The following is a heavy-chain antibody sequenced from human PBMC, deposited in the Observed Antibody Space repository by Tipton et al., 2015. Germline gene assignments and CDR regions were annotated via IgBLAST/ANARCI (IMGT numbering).Heavy chain of an antibody. CDR1: DGSISSYY. V-gene: IGHV4-59*01. CDR2: IYYSGST. J-gene: IGHJ6*02. Sequence: LRLSCTVSDGSISSYYWSWIRQPPGKGLEWIGYIYYSGSTNYNPALKSRVTISVDTSKNQFSLTLNSVAAADTAVYYCARDLEHGMDVWGHGTTVTVSS. D-gene: IGHD5-24*01. CDR3: ARDLEHGMDV.